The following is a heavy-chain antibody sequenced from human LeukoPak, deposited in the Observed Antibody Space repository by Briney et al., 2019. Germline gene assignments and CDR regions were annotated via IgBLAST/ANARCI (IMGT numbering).Heavy chain of an antibody. Sequence: PGGSLRLSCAASGFTFSSYSMNWVRQAPGKGLEWVSSISSSSSYTYYADSVKGRFTISRDNSKNTLYLQMNSLRAEDTAVYYCAKFLPTHIVVANYYFDYWGQGTLVTVSS. V-gene: IGHV3-21*04. CDR3: AKFLPTHIVVANYYFDY. J-gene: IGHJ4*02. D-gene: IGHD2-21*01. CDR2: ISSSSSYT. CDR1: GFTFSSYS.